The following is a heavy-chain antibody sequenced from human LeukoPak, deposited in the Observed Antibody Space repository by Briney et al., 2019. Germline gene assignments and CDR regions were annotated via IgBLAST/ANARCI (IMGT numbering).Heavy chain of an antibody. CDR3: ARVFAASSWTREYNWFDP. J-gene: IGHJ5*02. CDR1: GGSIRSSPYS. D-gene: IGHD6-13*01. V-gene: IGHV4-39*07. CDR2: IYYSGST. Sequence: SETLSLTCTVSGGSIRSSPYSWGWIRQPPGKGLEWIGSIYYSGSTSYNPSLKSRVTISVDTSKNQFSLKLSSVTAADTAVYYCARVFAASSWTREYNWFDPWGQGTLVTVSS.